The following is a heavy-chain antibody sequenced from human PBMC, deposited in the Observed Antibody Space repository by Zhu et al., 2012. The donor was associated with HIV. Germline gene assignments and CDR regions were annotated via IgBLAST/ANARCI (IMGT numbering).Heavy chain of an antibody. Sequence: QVQLQESGPGLVKPSETLSLTCTVSGGSISSHYWSWIRQPPGKGLEWIGYIYYSGSTNYNPSLKSRVTISVDTSKNQFSLKLSSVTAADTAVYYCARVAPGGHFDYWGPGEPWSPSPQ. D-gene: IGHD1-14*01. CDR2: IYYSGST. J-gene: IGHJ4*02. V-gene: IGHV4-59*11. CDR1: GGSISSHY. CDR3: ARVAPGGHFDY.